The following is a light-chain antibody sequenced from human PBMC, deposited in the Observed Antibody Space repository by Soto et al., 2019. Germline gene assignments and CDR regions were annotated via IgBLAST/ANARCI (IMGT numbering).Light chain of an antibody. CDR1: QSVSSS. CDR2: DTS. CDR3: QQYVHWPPGT. J-gene: IGKJ1*01. V-gene: IGKV3-15*01. Sequence: EIVATQSPATLSVSPGERVALSCRAGQSVSSSLAWYQQRPGQAPRLLIYDTSTRAAGIAARFSGSGSGIEFTLTISSLQSEDFAVYYCQQYVHWPPGTFGQGTKV.